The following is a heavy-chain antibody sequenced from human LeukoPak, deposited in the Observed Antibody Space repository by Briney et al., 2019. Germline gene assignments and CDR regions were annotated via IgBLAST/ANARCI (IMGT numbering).Heavy chain of an antibody. Sequence: PGGSLRLSCAASGFTFDDYAMHWVRQAPGKGLEWVSGISWNSGTKGYADSVKGRFTISRDNAKNSLYLQMNSLGGEDAALYYCAVLHYYAMDVWGQGTTVTVSS. CDR1: GFTFDDYA. J-gene: IGHJ6*02. D-gene: IGHD2-8*01. V-gene: IGHV3-9*01. CDR3: AVLHYYAMDV. CDR2: ISWNSGTK.